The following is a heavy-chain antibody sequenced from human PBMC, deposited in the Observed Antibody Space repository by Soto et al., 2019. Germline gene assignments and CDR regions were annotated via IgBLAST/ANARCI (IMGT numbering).Heavy chain of an antibody. D-gene: IGHD2-15*01. J-gene: IGHJ3*02. Sequence: ESMKISRKGSGYSCTSYWIGWVRQMPGKGLEWMGIIYPGDSDTRYSPSFQGQVTISADKSISTAYLQWSSLKASDTAMYYCARILPSGYCSGGSCYRGAFDIWGQGTMVTVSS. V-gene: IGHV5-51*01. CDR2: IYPGDSDT. CDR3: ARILPSGYCSGGSCYRGAFDI. CDR1: GYSCTSYW.